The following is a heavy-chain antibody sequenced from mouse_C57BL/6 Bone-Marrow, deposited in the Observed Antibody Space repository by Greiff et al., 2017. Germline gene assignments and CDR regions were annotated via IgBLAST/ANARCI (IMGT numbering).Heavy chain of an antibody. Sequence: QVTLKVSGPGILQPSQTLSLTCSFSGFSLSTFSMGVGWIRQPSGKGLEWLAHIWWDDDKYYNPALKSRLTISKATSKNQVFLKIANVDTADTATYDCARVSMMVTGTWFAYWGQGTLVTVSA. V-gene: IGHV8-8*01. CDR3: ARVSMMVTGTWFAY. J-gene: IGHJ3*01. CDR2: IWWDDDK. CDR1: GFSLSTFSMG. D-gene: IGHD2-3*01.